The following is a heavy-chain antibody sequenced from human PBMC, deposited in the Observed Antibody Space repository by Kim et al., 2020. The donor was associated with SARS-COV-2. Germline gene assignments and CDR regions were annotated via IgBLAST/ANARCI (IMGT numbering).Heavy chain of an antibody. Sequence: GGSLRLSCTSSGLRFSDSSIHWVRQAPGKGLEWVGRIRSKVNNYATGLAASVTGRFTISRDDSSNTTYLEMKSLKVEDTALYYCTRPYCTGGRCSGPNYWFDPWGQGTQVTVSA. CDR1: GLRFSDSS. CDR3: TRPYCTGGRCSGPNYWFDP. J-gene: IGHJ5*02. D-gene: IGHD2-15*01. CDR2: IRSKVNNYAT. V-gene: IGHV3-73*01.